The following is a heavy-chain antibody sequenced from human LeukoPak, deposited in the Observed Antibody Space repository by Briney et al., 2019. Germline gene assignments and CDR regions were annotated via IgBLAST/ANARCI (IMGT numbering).Heavy chain of an antibody. D-gene: IGHD4-17*01. CDR3: AKPRQIGNDYGDYSY. J-gene: IGHJ4*02. CDR2: ISYNGSNK. V-gene: IGHV3-30*18. CDR1: GFPFSTYG. Sequence: PGGSLLLSSAASGFPFSTYGMHWVRQAPGKGLEWVGVISYNGSNKYYADSVKGRFTISRDNSKNTLYLQMNSLRAEDTAVYYGAKPRQIGNDYGDYSYWGQGTLVTVSS.